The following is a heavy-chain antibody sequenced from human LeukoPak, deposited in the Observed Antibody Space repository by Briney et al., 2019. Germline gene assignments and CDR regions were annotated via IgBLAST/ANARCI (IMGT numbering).Heavy chain of an antibody. D-gene: IGHD4-17*01. Sequence: SETLSLTCTVSGGSISSSTYYWGWIRQPPGKGLEWIGSIYHSGSTYDNPSLKSRVTISVDTSKNQFSLKVRSATAADTAVYYCARATGTPFTFDYWGQGTLVTVSS. V-gene: IGHV4-39*01. CDR2: IYHSGST. CDR3: ARATGTPFTFDY. CDR1: GGSISSSTYY. J-gene: IGHJ4*02.